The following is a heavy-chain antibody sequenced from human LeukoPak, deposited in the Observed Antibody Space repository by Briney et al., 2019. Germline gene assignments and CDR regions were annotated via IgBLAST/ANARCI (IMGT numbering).Heavy chain of an antibody. D-gene: IGHD6-6*01. V-gene: IGHV1-18*01. J-gene: IGHJ5*02. CDR1: GYTFTSYG. Sequence: GASVKVSCKASGYTFTSYGISWVRQAPGQGLEWMAWISAYNGNTNYAQKFRGRVSLTTDASTSTAYMELRSLKTDDTAVYYCARESPFESIAARPGTFDPWGQGTLATVSS. CDR3: ARESPFESIAARPGTFDP. CDR2: ISAYNGNT.